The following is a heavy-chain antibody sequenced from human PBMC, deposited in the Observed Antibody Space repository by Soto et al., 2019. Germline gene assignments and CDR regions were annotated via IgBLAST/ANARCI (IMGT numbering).Heavy chain of an antibody. J-gene: IGHJ4*02. CDR1: GGTFSSYT. V-gene: IGHV1-69*02. CDR2: IIPILGLA. Sequence: QVQLVQSGAEVKKPGSSVKVSCKASGGTFSSYTISWVRQAPGQGLEWMGRIIPILGLANYTQKFKGRVTINADKSTSTAYMDLSSLRSEDTAVYYCASDYGGNSHWGQGTLVTVSS. D-gene: IGHD4-17*01. CDR3: ASDYGGNSH.